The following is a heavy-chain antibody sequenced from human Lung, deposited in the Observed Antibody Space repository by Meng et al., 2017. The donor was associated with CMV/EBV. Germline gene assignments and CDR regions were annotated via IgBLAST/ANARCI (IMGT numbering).Heavy chain of an antibody. CDR3: SRVMITFGGVIDHFDC. CDR1: GSVSSGSYC. Sequence: GSVSSGSYCWSWIRQPPGKGLEWVGYIYFGGGADYDPSLKSRFTISVDTSKNQFSLKLSSVTAAGTAVYYCSRVMITFGGVIDHFDCWGQRTLVTVSS. CDR2: IYFGGGA. D-gene: IGHD3-16*02. J-gene: IGHJ4*02. V-gene: IGHV4-61*01.